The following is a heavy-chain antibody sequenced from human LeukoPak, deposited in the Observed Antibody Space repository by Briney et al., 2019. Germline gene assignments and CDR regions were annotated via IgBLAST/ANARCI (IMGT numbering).Heavy chain of an antibody. CDR2: IYSGGST. CDR3: ARDLPPLYCSSTSCPPYYYYMDV. V-gene: IGHV3-53*01. D-gene: IGHD2-2*01. Sequence: GGSLRLSCAASGFTVSSNYMSWVRQAPGKGLEWVSVIYSGGSTYYADSVKGRFTISRDNSKNTLYLQMNSLRAEDTAVYYCARDLPPLYCSSTSCPPYYYYMDVWGKGTTVTVSS. CDR1: GFTVSSNY. J-gene: IGHJ6*03.